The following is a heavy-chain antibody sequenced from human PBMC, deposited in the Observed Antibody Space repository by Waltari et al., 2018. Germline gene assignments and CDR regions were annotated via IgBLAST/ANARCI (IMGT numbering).Heavy chain of an antibody. D-gene: IGHD5-18*01. CDR3: ARYSYGYAVNYFDY. V-gene: IGHV1-2*06. J-gene: IGHJ4*02. CDR2: INTNSGGT. Sequence: QVQLVQSGAEVKKPGASVKVSCKASGYTFTGYYMHWVRQAPGQGLEWMGRINTNSGGTNYAQKFQGRVTMTRDTSISTAYMELSRLRSDDTAVYYCARYSYGYAVNYFDYWGQGTLVTVSS. CDR1: GYTFTGYY.